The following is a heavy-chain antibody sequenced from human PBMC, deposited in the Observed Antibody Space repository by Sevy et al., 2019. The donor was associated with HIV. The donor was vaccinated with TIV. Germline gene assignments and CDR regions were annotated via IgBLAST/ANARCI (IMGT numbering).Heavy chain of an antibody. D-gene: IGHD3-3*01. CDR3: ARGDYDFWSIGDAFDI. J-gene: IGHJ3*02. V-gene: IGHV3-7*03. CDR1: GFTFSSYW. Sequence: GGSLRLSCAASGFTFSSYWMSWVRQAPGKGLEWVANIKQDGSEKYYVHSVKGRFTISRDNAKNSLYLQMNSLRAEDTAVYYCARGDYDFWSIGDAFDIWGQGTMVTVSS. CDR2: IKQDGSEK.